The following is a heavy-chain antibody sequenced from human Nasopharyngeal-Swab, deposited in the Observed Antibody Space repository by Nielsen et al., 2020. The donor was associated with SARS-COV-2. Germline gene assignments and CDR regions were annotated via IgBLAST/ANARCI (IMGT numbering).Heavy chain of an antibody. V-gene: IGHV3-73*01. Sequence: AGSLTLSCAASGFTFSDSAIHWVRHPSAPGLELVCRLRSKCNNYATAYAASVKGRFIIFRDDPTNTAYLQMNSLKTEDTAVYYCTRCGGGCYSGRDYWGQGTLVTVSS. CDR3: TRCGGGCYSGRDY. D-gene: IGHD2-21*02. J-gene: IGHJ4*02. CDR1: GFTFSDSA. CDR2: LRSKCNNYAT.